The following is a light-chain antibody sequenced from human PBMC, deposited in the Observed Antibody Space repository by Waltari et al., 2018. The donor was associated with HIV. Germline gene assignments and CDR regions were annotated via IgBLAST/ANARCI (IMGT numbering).Light chain of an antibody. CDR3: ATWDDSLNGWV. CDR2: TNN. V-gene: IGLV1-44*01. Sequence: QSVLTQPPSASGTPGQRVTISCSGSSSNIATNTVNWYQQLPGTAPKLLIYTNNPLPSGVPARFSGSKSGTSASLAISGLQSDDDADYYCATWDDSLNGWVFGGGTRLTVL. CDR1: SSNIATNT. J-gene: IGLJ3*02.